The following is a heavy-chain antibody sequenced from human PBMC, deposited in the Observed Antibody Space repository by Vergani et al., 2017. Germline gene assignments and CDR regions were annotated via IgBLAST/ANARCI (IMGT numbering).Heavy chain of an antibody. CDR2: IYYSGST. Sequence: QVQLQESGPGLVKPSETLSLTCTVSGGSISSYYWSWIRQPPGKGLEWIGYIYYSGSTNYNPSLKSRVTISVDTSKNQFSLKLSSVTAADTAVYYCARDRSQEWYSVYMDVWGKGTTVTVSS. J-gene: IGHJ6*03. V-gene: IGHV4-59*01. CDR3: ARDRSQEWYSVYMDV. CDR1: GGSISSYY. D-gene: IGHD3-3*01.